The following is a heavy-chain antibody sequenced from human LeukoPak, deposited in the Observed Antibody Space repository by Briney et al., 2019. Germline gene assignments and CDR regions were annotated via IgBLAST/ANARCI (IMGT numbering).Heavy chain of an antibody. D-gene: IGHD3-3*01. V-gene: IGHV3-23*01. Sequence: GGSLRLSCAASGSTFPSYAMSWVRQAPGKGLEWVSSIVGSGGTTSYADSVKGRFTISRDNSKNTLYLLMNSLRAEDTAVYYCAKDPSYDFWSGFYPYFDYWGQGTLVTVSS. CDR2: IVGSGGTT. J-gene: IGHJ4*02. CDR3: AKDPSYDFWSGFYPYFDY. CDR1: GSTFPSYA.